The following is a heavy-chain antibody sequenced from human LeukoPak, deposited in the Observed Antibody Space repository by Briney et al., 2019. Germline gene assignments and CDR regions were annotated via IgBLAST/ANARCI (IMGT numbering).Heavy chain of an antibody. CDR1: GGTFNSYA. J-gene: IGHJ4*02. D-gene: IGHD3-22*01. CDR3: ATDGGIVTPVY. Sequence: ASVKVSCKASGGTFNSYAINWVRQAPGQGLEWMGRIIPILNISDYAQKFQGRVTMTEDTSTDTAYMELSSLRSEDTAVYYCATDGGIVTPVYWGQGTLVTVSS. CDR2: IIPILNIS. V-gene: IGHV1-69*04.